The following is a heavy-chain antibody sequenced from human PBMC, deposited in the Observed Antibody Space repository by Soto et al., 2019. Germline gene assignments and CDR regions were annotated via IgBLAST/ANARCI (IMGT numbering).Heavy chain of an antibody. J-gene: IGHJ4*02. Sequence: PGGSLRLSCVASGFSFSSYDMHWVRQAPGKGPEWVAVISYDRSNQQYADSVRGRFTISRDNSKNTLYLQMNSLRAEDSAIYYFAKAYFGGYCTNGVCLHYFDYWGQGTLVTVSS. CDR2: ISYDRSNQ. V-gene: IGHV3-30*18. D-gene: IGHD2-8*01. CDR1: GFSFSSYD. CDR3: AKAYFGGYCTNGVCLHYFDY.